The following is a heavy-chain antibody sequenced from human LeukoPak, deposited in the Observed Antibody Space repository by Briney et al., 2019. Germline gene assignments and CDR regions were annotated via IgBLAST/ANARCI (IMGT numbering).Heavy chain of an antibody. D-gene: IGHD1-26*01. CDR3: ARENSGSYREFDY. Sequence: SETLSLTCTVSGGSISSYYWSWIRQPAGKGLEWIGRIYTSGNTNYNASLKSRVSMSVDTSKNQFSLKLSSVTAADTAVFYCARENSGSYREFDYWGQGTLVTVSS. CDR2: IYTSGNT. CDR1: GGSISSYY. J-gene: IGHJ4*02. V-gene: IGHV4-4*07.